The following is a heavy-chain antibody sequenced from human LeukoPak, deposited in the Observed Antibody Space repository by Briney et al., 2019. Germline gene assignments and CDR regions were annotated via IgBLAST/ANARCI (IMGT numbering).Heavy chain of an antibody. D-gene: IGHD3-10*01. CDR3: ARAGLDYGSGTPDTGSEY. Sequence: GASVKASCKASGYTFTSYGISWVRQAPGQGLEWMGWISAYNGNTKYAQKFQGRVTMTTDTYTSTAYMYLTSLKSDDTAVYYCARAGLDYGSGTPDTGSEYWGQGTLVTVSS. V-gene: IGHV1-18*01. CDR2: ISAYNGNT. J-gene: IGHJ4*02. CDR1: GYTFTSYG.